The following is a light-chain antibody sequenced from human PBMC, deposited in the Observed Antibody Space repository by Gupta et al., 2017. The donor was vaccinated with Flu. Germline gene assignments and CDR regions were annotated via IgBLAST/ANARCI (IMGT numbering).Light chain of an antibody. CDR1: SSNIGSNT. CDR2: SNN. V-gene: IGLV1-44*01. CDR3: EAWDDSLSGWV. J-gene: IGLJ2*01. Sequence: QSVLTQPPSASVTPPQTVTISCSGSSSNIGSNTVYWYQQLPGTAPKLLIYSNNQRPSGVPDRFSGSKSGTSASLAISGLQSEDEADYYWEAWDDSLSGWVFGGGTKLTVL.